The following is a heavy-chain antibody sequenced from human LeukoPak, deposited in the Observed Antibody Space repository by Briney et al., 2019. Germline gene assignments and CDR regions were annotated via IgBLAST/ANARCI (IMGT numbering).Heavy chain of an antibody. V-gene: IGHV4-59*01. Sequence: SETLSLTCAVSGGSISGYHWSWIRQTPGKGLEWIGYILNSGSTNYNPSLKSRVTISLDTPKSQFSLKLSSVTAADTAVYYCARARYFDSWGQGTLVTVSS. CDR3: ARARYFDS. CDR1: GGSISGYH. J-gene: IGHJ4*02. CDR2: ILNSGST.